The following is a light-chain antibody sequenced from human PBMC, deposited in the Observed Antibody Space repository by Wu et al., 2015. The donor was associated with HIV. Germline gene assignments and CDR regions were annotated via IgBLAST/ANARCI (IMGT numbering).Light chain of an antibody. J-gene: IGKJ5*01. CDR1: QRVSAY. CDR2: DAS. Sequence: EIVLTQSPDTLSVSPGESATLSCRASQRVSAYLAWYQQKPGQAPRLLIYDASNRATGIPPRFSGSGSGTDFTLTISSLEPEDFAVYYCQQCNSWPLTFGQGTRLEMK. CDR3: QQCNSWPLT. V-gene: IGKV3-11*01.